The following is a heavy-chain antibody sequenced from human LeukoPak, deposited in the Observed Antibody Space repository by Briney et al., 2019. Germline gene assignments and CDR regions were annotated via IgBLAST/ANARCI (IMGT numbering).Heavy chain of an antibody. Sequence: PGGSLRLSCAVSGFTFSDYGMHWVRQPPNKGLEWVAVIWYDGTNKYYADSVEGRFTISRDNSKNTLYLQMNSLRAEDTAVYYCARTRYNSGGGDYWGQGTPVTVSP. V-gene: IGHV3-33*01. CDR1: GFTFSDYG. J-gene: IGHJ4*02. D-gene: IGHD6-19*01. CDR3: ARTRYNSGGGDY. CDR2: IWYDGTNK.